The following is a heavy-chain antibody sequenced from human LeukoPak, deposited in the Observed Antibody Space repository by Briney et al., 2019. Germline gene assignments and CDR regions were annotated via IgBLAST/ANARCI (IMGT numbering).Heavy chain of an antibody. J-gene: IGHJ4*02. CDR1: GLTFSSYS. V-gene: IGHV3-21*01. D-gene: IGHD3-22*01. CDR3: ARWGRDDSSGYYY. CDR2: ISISSSYI. Sequence: GGSLRLFCAASGLTFSSYSMNWVRQAAGKGLEWVSSISISSSYIYYADSVKGRFTISRDNAKNSLYLQMNRLRAEDTAVYYCARWGRDDSSGYYYWGQGTLVTVSS.